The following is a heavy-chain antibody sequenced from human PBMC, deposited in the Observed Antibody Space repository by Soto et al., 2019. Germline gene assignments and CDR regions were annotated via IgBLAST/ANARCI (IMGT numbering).Heavy chain of an antibody. CDR3: ARFFTLVGGAEADY. CDR1: GYTFTSYA. Sequence: ASVKVSCKASGYTFTSYAMHWVRQAPGQRLEWMGWINAGNGNTKYSQRFQGRVTITRDTSASTAYMELSGLRSEDTAVYYCARFFTLVGGAEADYWGQGTLVTVSS. CDR2: INAGNGNT. D-gene: IGHD3-16*01. V-gene: IGHV1-3*01. J-gene: IGHJ4*02.